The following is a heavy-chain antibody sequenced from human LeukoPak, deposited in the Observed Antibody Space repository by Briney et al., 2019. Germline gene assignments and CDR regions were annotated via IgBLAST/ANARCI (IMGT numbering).Heavy chain of an antibody. D-gene: IGHD2-2*01. CDR3: ARDRRDIVVVPAAIMDHRGSYYYYYGMDV. J-gene: IGHJ6*02. Sequence: SETLSLTCTVSGGSLSSGDYYWSWIRQPPEKGLEWIGYIYYSGSTYYNPSLKSRVTISVDTSKNQFSLKLSSVTAADTAVYYCARDRRDIVVVPAAIMDHRGSYYYYYGMDVWGQGTTVTVSS. CDR2: IYYSGST. V-gene: IGHV4-30-4*01. CDR1: GGSLSSGDYY.